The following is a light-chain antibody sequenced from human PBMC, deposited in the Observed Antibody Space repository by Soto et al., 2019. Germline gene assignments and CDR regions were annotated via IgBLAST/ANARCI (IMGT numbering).Light chain of an antibody. CDR1: SSDVGTYNY. Sequence: QSVLTQPASVSGSPGQSITISCTGTSSDVGTYNYVSWYQHHPGKAPKLLIYEVSNRPSGVSNRFSGSKSGNTASLTISGLQAEDEADYYCDSYTSSRAYVFGIGTKLTVL. J-gene: IGLJ1*01. CDR3: DSYTSSRAYV. V-gene: IGLV2-14*01. CDR2: EVS.